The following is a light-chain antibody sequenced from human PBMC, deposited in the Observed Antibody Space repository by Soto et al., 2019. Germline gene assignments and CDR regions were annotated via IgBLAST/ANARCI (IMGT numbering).Light chain of an antibody. CDR1: SSNIGGNT. CDR2: SND. J-gene: IGLJ3*02. Sequence: QSVLTQPPSASGTPGQRVTISCSGSSSNIGGNTVNWYQHLPGTAPKLLIYSNDQRPSGVPDRFSGSKSGTSASLAISGLQSEDEADYYCAAWDDSLMGVFGGGTKLTVL. V-gene: IGLV1-44*01. CDR3: AAWDDSLMGV.